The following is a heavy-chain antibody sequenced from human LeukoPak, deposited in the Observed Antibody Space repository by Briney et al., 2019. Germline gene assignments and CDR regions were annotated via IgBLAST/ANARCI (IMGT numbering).Heavy chain of an antibody. CDR1: GGSISRYY. V-gene: IGHV4-59*07. CDR3: ARGVREDYYGSGSYYNIQYYYYYYMDV. D-gene: IGHD3-10*01. J-gene: IGHJ6*03. CDR2: NYYSWST. Sequence: SDTLSLTCTVSGGSISRYYWSWIRQPPGKGLEWIGYNYYSWSTNYNPSLKSRVTISVDTSKNQFSLRLSSVTAADTAVYYCARGVREDYYGSGSYYNIQYYYYYYMDVWGKGTTVTISS.